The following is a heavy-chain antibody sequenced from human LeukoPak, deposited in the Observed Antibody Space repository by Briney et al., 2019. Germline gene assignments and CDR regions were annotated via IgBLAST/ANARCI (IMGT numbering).Heavy chain of an antibody. D-gene: IGHD1-1*01. J-gene: IGHJ4*02. CDR3: AREGAPQLSSYFDH. CDR1: GYTFTAYY. V-gene: IGHV1-2*02. Sequence: GASVTVSCKASGYTFTAYYIHWVRQAPGQGLEWMGWINPNTGGTNFAQRFQGRVTMTRDTSINTAYMELSSLRSDDTVMYYCAREGAPQLSSYFDHWGQGTLVTVSS. CDR2: INPNTGGT.